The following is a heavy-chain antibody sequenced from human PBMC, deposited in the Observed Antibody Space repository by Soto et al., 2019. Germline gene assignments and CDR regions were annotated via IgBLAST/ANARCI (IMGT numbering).Heavy chain of an antibody. CDR3: AKSGSSGWYGWFDP. CDR1: GFSLRTSGVG. V-gene: IGHV2-5*01. Sequence: QITLKESGPTLVKPTQTLTLTCIFSGFSLRTSGVGVGWIRQPPGKALEWLGCIYWNDDKRYSPSLKSRLTITKDTSKNQVVLTMTNMDPVDTATYYCAKSGSSGWYGWFDPWGQGTLVTVSS. J-gene: IGHJ5*02. CDR2: IYWNDDK. D-gene: IGHD6-19*01.